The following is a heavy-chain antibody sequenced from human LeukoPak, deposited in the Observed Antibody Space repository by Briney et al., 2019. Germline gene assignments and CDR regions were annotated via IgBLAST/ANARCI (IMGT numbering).Heavy chain of an antibody. CDR1: GFTVSSNY. J-gene: IGHJ4*02. D-gene: IGHD1-26*01. V-gene: IGHV3-66*01. CDR3: AKIVAAERFDY. CDR2: IYSGGST. Sequence: GGSLRLSCAASGFTVSSNYMNWVRQAPGKGLEWVSVIYSGGSTYYADSVKGRFTISRDNSKNTLYLQMNSLRAEDTAVYYCAKIVAAERFDYWGQGTLVTVSS.